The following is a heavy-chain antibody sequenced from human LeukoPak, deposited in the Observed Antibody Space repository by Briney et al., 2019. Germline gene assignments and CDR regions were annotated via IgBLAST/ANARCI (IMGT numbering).Heavy chain of an antibody. V-gene: IGHV3-30*02. CDR2: IRYDGSNK. D-gene: IGHD2/OR15-2a*01. J-gene: IGHJ4*02. Sequence: GGSLRLSCAASGFTFSSYGMHWVRQAPGKGLEWVAFIRYDGSNKYYADSVKGRFTISRDNSKNALYLQMNSLRAEDTAVYYCARDWFHAIDYWGQGTLVTVSS. CDR1: GFTFSSYG. CDR3: ARDWFHAIDY.